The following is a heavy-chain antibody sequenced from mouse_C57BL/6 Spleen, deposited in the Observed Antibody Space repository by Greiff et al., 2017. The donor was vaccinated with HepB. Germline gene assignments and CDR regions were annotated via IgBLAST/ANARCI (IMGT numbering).Heavy chain of an antibody. CDR2: IRNKANGYTT. J-gene: IGHJ1*03. V-gene: IGHV7-3*01. D-gene: IGHD2-3*01. Sequence: EVKLVESGGGLVQPGGFTFTDSYMSWVRQPPGKALEWLGFIRNKANGYTTEYSASVKGRFTISRDNSQSILYLQMNALRAEDSATYYCARYRWLLPYWYFDVWGTGTTVTVSS. CDR1: FTFTDSY. CDR3: ARYRWLLPYWYFDV.